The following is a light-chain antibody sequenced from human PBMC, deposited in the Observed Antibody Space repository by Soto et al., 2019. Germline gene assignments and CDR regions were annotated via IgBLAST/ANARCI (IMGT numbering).Light chain of an antibody. CDR2: GAS. CDR1: QSVGNK. V-gene: IGKV3-15*01. J-gene: IGKJ5*01. Sequence: EIVLTQSPVTLSVSTGERATLSCRASQSVGNKLGWYQQRPGQAPRLLIIGASTRATGVPAKFSGSGSGTEFSLTINNLQSEDSAMYCCHQYASWSPFTFGHGTRLEIK. CDR3: HQYASWSPFT.